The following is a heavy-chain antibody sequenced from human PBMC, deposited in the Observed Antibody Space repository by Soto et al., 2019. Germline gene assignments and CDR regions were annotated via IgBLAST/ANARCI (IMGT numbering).Heavy chain of an antibody. CDR3: ARLRIATNNYKWFDP. CDR2: IYVTGAV. Sequence: SETLSLTCSVSGAALNSGNYYWSWIRQVPGKGLEWIGHIYVTGAVDYNPPLRDRITISQDTSERQFSLNLRLVTAADTAVYYCARLRIATNNYKWFDPWGQGTLVTVYS. D-gene: IGHD2-21*01. J-gene: IGHJ5*02. CDR1: GAALNSGNYY. V-gene: IGHV4-31*03.